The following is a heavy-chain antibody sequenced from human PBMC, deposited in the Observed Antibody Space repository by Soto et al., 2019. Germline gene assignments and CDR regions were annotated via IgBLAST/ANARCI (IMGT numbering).Heavy chain of an antibody. J-gene: IGHJ2*01. Sequence: QVQLQQSGPGLVKPSQTLSLTCAISGDSVSSNSAAWNWIRQSPSRGLEWLGRTYYRSKWYNDYAESLKSRIPINPDTSKNQFSLQLNSVTPEDTAVYYCARDLHHLWTTVTTIWYFDLWGRGTLVTVSS. CDR1: GDSVSSNSAA. CDR3: ARDLHHLWTTVTTIWYFDL. V-gene: IGHV6-1*01. D-gene: IGHD4-4*01. CDR2: TYYRSKWYN.